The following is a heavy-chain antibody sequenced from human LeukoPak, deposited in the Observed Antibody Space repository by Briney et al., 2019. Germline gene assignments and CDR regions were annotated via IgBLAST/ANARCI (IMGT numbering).Heavy chain of an antibody. CDR2: IDSDGSWT. D-gene: IGHD2/OR15-2a*01. CDR3: VSFYETY. Sequence: GGSLRLSCAASGNYWMHWVRQVPGKGLVWVSHIDSDGSWTSYADSVKGRFTISKDNAKNTVYLQMNSLRAEDTAVYYSVSFYETYWGRGTLVTVSS. J-gene: IGHJ4*02. CDR1: GNYW. V-gene: IGHV3-74*01.